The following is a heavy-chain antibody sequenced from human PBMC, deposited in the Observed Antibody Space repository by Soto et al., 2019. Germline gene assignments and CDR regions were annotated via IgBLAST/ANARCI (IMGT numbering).Heavy chain of an antibody. CDR3: ARDRRSVTTYNWFDP. Sequence: QVQLVQSGAEVKKPGASVKVSCKASGYTFTSYGISWVRQAPGQGLEWMGWISAYNGNTNYAQKLQDRVTMTTDTSTSTAYMELRSLRSDDTAVYYCARDRRSVTTYNWFDPWGQGTLVTVSS. J-gene: IGHJ5*02. CDR1: GYTFTSYG. CDR2: ISAYNGNT. D-gene: IGHD4-17*01. V-gene: IGHV1-18*01.